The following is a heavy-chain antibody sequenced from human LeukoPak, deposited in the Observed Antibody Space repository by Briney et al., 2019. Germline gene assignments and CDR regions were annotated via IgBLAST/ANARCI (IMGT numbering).Heavy chain of an antibody. J-gene: IGHJ4*02. V-gene: IGHV1-18*01. CDR1: GYSFNMYG. CDR3: ARVRGSYYSSLFY. CDR2: ISANNGDT. Sequence: ASVKVSCKASGYSFNMYGISWVRQAPGQGLEWMGWISANNGDTKYAQRFQDRVTLTTDTSTSTVYMDLRGLRSDDTAVYYCARVRGSYYSSLFYWGQGTLVIVSS. D-gene: IGHD3-10*01.